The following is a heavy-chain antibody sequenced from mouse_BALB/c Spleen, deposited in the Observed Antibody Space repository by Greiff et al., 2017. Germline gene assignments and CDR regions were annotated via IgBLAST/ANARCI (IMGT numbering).Heavy chain of an antibody. Sequence: VQLKESGAELVKPGASVKLSCTASGFNIKDTYMHWVKQRPEQGLEWIGRIDPANGNTKYDPKFQGKATITADTSSNTAYLQLSSLTSEDTAVYYCARGRPSAYWGQGTLVTVSA. V-gene: IGHV14-3*02. CDR2: IDPANGNT. CDR3: ARGRPSAY. J-gene: IGHJ3*01. CDR1: GFNIKDTY.